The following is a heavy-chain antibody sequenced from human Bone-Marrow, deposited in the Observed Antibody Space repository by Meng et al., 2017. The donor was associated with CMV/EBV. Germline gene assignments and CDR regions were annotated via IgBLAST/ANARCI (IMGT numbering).Heavy chain of an antibody. D-gene: IGHD2-2*01. CDR1: GYTFTSYY. CDR3: ARDAPEEYCSSTSCRYYYYYGMDV. V-gene: IGHV1-46*01. J-gene: IGHJ6*02. CDR2: INPSGGST. Sequence: ASVKVSCKASGYTFTSYYMHWVRQAPGQGLEWMGIINPSGGSTSYAQKFQGRVTMTRDTSTSTVYMELSSLRSEDTAVYYCARDAPEEYCSSTSCRYYYYYGMDVWGQGTMVTVSS.